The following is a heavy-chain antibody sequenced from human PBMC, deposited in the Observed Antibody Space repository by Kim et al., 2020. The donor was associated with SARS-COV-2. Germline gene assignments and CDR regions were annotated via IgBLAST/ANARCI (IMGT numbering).Heavy chain of an antibody. D-gene: IGHD1-7*01. J-gene: IGHJ4*02. CDR2: SRT. V-gene: IGHV3-74*01. CDR3: ASSTGSTIY. Sequence: SRTNYADSVQGRFTISRDNAKNTLYLQMNRLRAEDTAVYYCASSTGSTIYWGQGTLVTVSS.